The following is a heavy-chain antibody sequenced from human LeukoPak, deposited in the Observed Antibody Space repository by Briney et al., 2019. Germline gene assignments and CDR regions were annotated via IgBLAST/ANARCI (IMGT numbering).Heavy chain of an antibody. CDR1: GFTFSDYW. Sequence: GGSLRLSCAASGFTFSDYWMHWVRQAPGKGLVGVSRINSDGRITSYADSVKGRFTISRDNAKNTLYLQMNSLRAEDTAVHYCARVRWGRLYYFDYWGQGTLDTVSS. CDR2: INSDGRIT. D-gene: IGHD3-16*01. CDR3: ARVRWGRLYYFDY. J-gene: IGHJ4*02. V-gene: IGHV3-74*01.